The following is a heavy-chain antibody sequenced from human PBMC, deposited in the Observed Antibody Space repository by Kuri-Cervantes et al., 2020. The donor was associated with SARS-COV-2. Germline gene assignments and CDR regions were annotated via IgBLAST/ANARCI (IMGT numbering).Heavy chain of an antibody. CDR3: VRGRRGVPATVFDY. V-gene: IGHV4-34*01. CDR1: GGSFSGYY. J-gene: IGHJ4*02. D-gene: IGHD2-2*01. Sequence: ESLKISCAVYGGSFSGYYWSWIRQPPGKGLEWIGEINHSGSTNYNPSLKSRVTISVDTSKNQFSLKLSSVTAADTAVYYCVRGRRGVPATVFDYWGQGTLVTVSS. CDR2: INHSGST.